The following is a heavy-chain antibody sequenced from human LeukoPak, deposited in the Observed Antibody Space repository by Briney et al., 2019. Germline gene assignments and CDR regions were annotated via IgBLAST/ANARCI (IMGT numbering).Heavy chain of an antibody. D-gene: IGHD1-26*01. V-gene: IGHV4-39*01. Sequence: SETLSLTCTVSGGSISSSSYYWGWIRQPPGKGLEWIGSIYYSGSTYYNSSLKSRVTISVDTSKNQFSLKLSSVTAADTAVYYCARHFAVGATRFDPWGQGTLVTVSS. CDR2: IYYSGST. CDR3: ARHFAVGATRFDP. CDR1: GGSISSSSYY. J-gene: IGHJ5*02.